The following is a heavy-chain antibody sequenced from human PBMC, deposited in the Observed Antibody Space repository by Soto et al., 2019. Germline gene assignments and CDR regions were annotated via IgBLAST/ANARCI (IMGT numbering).Heavy chain of an antibody. D-gene: IGHD6-19*01. CDR3: ARGIAVAGLYYYYMDV. V-gene: IGHV1-3*01. CDR1: GYTFTSYA. Sequence: ASVKVSCKASGYTFTSYAMHWVRQAPGQRLEWMGWINAGNGNTKYSQKFQGRVTITRGTSASTAYMELSSLRSEDTAVYYCARGIAVAGLYYYYMDVWGKGTTVTVSS. J-gene: IGHJ6*03. CDR2: INAGNGNT.